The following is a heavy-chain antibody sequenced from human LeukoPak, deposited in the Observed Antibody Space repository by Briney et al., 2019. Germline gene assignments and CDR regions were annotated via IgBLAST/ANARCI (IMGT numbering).Heavy chain of an antibody. V-gene: IGHV3-53*01. CDR1: GFTFSDYY. CDR3: ARGDFDY. J-gene: IGHJ4*02. Sequence: GSLRLSCAASGFTFSDYYMSWIRQAPGKGLEWVSIAFSDGRTFYADSVKGRFTISRDSSKNTVFLQMNSLRAEDTAVYYCARGDFDYWGQGTLVTVSS. CDR2: AFSDGRT.